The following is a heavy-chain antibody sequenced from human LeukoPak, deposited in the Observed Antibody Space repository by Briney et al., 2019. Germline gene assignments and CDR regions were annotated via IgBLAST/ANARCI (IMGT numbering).Heavy chain of an antibody. CDR2: ISSSSSTYI. Sequence: GGSLRLSCAASGFTFSSYSMNWVRQAPGKGLEWVSYISSSSSTYIYYADSVKGRFTISRDNAKNSLYLQMSSLRAEDTAVYYCARRMGRDGYNPNWFDPWGQGTLVTVSS. J-gene: IGHJ5*02. CDR1: GFTFSSYS. V-gene: IGHV3-48*04. D-gene: IGHD5-24*01. CDR3: ARRMGRDGYNPNWFDP.